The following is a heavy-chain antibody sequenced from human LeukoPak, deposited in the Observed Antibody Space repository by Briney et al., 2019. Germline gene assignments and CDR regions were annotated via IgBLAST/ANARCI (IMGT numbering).Heavy chain of an antibody. CDR2: MNPNSGNT. CDR3: ARWLGYSGYSNWFDP. CDR1: GYTFTSYD. D-gene: IGHD5-12*01. V-gene: IGHV1-8*01. J-gene: IGHJ5*02. Sequence: ASVKVSCKASGYTFTSYDINWERQATGQGLEWMGWMNPNSGNTGYAQKFQGRVTMTRDTSIGTAYMELSSLRSEDTALYYCARWLGYSGYSNWFDPWGQGTLVTVSS.